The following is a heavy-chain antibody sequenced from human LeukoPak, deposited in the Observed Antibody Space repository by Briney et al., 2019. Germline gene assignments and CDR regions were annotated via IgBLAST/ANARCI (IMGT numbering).Heavy chain of an antibody. CDR1: GYTFTSYD. D-gene: IGHD3-10*01. CDR3: ARGWGEWFGESLDY. J-gene: IGHJ4*02. Sequence: ASVKVSCKASGYTFTSYDINWVRQATGQGLEWMGWMNPNSGNTGYAQKFQGRVTMTRNTSISTAYMELSSLRSEDTAVYYCARGWGEWFGESLDYWGQGTLVTVSS. V-gene: IGHV1-8*01. CDR2: MNPNSGNT.